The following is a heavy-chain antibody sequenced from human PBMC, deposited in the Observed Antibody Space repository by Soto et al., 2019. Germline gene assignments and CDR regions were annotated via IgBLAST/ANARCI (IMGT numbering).Heavy chain of an antibody. CDR3: ARAHYCSSTSCYVDLYYYYMDV. V-gene: IGHV3-48*01. CDR1: GFTFSSYS. D-gene: IGHD2-2*01. Sequence: PGGSLRLSCAASGFTFSSYSMNWVRQAPGKGLEWVSYISSSSSTIYYADSVKGRFTISRDNAKNSLYLQMNSLRAEDTAVYYCARAHYCSSTSCYVDLYYYYMDVWGKGTTVTVSS. CDR2: ISSSSSTI. J-gene: IGHJ6*03.